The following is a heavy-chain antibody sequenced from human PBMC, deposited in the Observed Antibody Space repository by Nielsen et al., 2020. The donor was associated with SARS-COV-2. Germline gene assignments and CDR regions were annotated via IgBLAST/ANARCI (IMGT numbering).Heavy chain of an antibody. CDR3: ARSPPTYTA. CDR2: ISAYNGNT. J-gene: IGHJ4*02. D-gene: IGHD5-18*01. V-gene: IGHV1-18*01. Sequence: WVGQAPGQGLERMGWISAYNGNTNYAQKLQGRVTMTTDTSTSTAYMELRSLRSDDTAVYYCARSPPTYTAWGQGTLVTVSS.